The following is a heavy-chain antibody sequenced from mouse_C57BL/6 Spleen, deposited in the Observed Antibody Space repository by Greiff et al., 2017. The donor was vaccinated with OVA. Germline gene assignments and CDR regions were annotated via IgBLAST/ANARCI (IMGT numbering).Heavy chain of an antibody. D-gene: IGHD2-10*01. Sequence: VQLKESEGGLVQPGSSMKLSCTASGFTFSDYYMAWVRQVPEKGLEWVANINYDGSSTYYLDSLKSRFIISRDNAKNILYLQMSSLKSEDTATYYCARASYYGNLDYWGQGTTLTVSS. V-gene: IGHV5-16*01. CDR1: GFTFSDYY. J-gene: IGHJ2*01. CDR3: ARASYYGNLDY. CDR2: INYDGSST.